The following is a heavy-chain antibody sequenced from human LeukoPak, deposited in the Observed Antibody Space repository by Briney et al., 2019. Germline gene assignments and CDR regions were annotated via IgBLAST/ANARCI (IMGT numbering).Heavy chain of an antibody. Sequence: ASVKVSCKASGYTFTGYYMHWVRHTPGQGLEWMGWINPNSGGTNYAQKSQGRVTTTRDTSISTAYMELSSLRSDDTAVYYCARGRWLQKFTLFDYWGQGTLVTVSS. CDR2: INPNSGGT. CDR3: ARGRWLQKFTLFDY. V-gene: IGHV1-2*02. J-gene: IGHJ4*02. D-gene: IGHD5-24*01. CDR1: GYTFTGYY.